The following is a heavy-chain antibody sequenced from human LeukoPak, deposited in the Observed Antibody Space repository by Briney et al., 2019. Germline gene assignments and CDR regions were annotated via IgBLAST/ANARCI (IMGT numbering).Heavy chain of an antibody. V-gene: IGHV3-7*03. J-gene: IGHJ4*02. Sequence: PGGSLRLSCAASGFTFSNDWMTWVRQAPGKGLEWVAHIKQDGSEKYYVASVKGRFIISRGNAKNSLYLQMTSLRPEDTAFYYCAKDRPVATTLHHFDHWGLGTLVTVSS. D-gene: IGHD1-26*01. CDR1: GFTFSNDW. CDR2: IKQDGSEK. CDR3: AKDRPVATTLHHFDH.